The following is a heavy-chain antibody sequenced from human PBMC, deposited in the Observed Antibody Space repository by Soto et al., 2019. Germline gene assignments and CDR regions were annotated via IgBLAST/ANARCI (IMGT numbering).Heavy chain of an antibody. CDR2: IWYDGNKK. V-gene: IGHV3-33*01. J-gene: IGHJ5*02. CDR3: ARQDYDLLTDSGNWFDP. CDR1: GFTFSTYG. Sequence: PGGSLRLSCAASGFTFSTYGMHWVRQAPGKGLEWVAVIWYDGNKKNYADSVKGRFTISRDNPKNTLYLQMNSLRAEDTAVYYCARQDYDLLTDSGNWFDPWGQGILVTVSS. D-gene: IGHD3-9*01.